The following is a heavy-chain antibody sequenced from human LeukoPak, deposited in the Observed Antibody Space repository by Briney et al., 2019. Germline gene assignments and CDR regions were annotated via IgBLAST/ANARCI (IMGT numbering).Heavy chain of an antibody. CDR3: ARSGSSWYAYYFDY. J-gene: IGHJ4*02. CDR2: INPNSGGT. D-gene: IGHD6-13*01. Sequence: ASVKVSCKASGYTFTSYGISWVRQAPGQGLEWMGWINPNSGGTNYAQKFQGRVTMTRDTSISTAYMELSRLRSDDTAVYYCARSGSSWYAYYFDYWGQGTLVTVSS. V-gene: IGHV1-2*02. CDR1: GYTFTSYG.